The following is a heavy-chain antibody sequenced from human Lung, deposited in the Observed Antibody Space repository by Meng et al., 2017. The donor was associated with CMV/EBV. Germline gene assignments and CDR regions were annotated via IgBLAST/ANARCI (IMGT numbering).Heavy chain of an antibody. D-gene: IGHD3-3*01. CDR2: INTNSGDT. J-gene: IGHJ6*01. Sequence: SVXVSXPASGYTFTSYNIHWVRQAPGQGLEWLGWINTNSGDTDYAPKFHGRVTMTRDTSINTAHMEVTRLTSDDTATYYCARRWDYWSGFQTGYGLDVWGQGTXVTVSS. V-gene: IGHV1-2*02. CDR3: ARRWDYWSGFQTGYGLDV. CDR1: GYTFTSYN.